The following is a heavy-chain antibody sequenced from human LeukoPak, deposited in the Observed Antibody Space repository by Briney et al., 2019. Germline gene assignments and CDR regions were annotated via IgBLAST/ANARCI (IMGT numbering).Heavy chain of an antibody. Sequence: ASVKVSCKASGYTFTSYYMHWVRQAPGQGLEWMGIINPSGGSTSHAQKFQGRVTMTRDTSTSTVYMELSSLRSEDTAVYYCARGRRITMIVVVLEYWGQGTLVTVSS. CDR2: INPSGGST. V-gene: IGHV1-46*01. J-gene: IGHJ4*02. D-gene: IGHD3-22*01. CDR3: ARGRRITMIVVVLEY. CDR1: GYTFTSYY.